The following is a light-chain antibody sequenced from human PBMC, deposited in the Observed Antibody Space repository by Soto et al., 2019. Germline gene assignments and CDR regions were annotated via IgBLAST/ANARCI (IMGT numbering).Light chain of an antibody. CDR3: QQYGSSPQT. CDR1: QSVSSSY. CDR2: GAS. J-gene: IGKJ1*01. V-gene: IGKV3-20*01. Sequence: EIVLTQSPGTLSLSPGERATLSCRASQSVSSSYLAWYQQKPGQAPRLLIYGASSRATGIPDRFSGSGSGKDFTLTISRLEPEDFAVYYCQQYGSSPQTVGQGTKGESK.